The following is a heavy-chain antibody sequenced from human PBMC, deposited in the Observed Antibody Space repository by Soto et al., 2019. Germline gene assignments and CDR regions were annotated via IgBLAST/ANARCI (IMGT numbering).Heavy chain of an antibody. Sequence: SVKVSCKASGYTFTNFYIHWVRQAPGQGLEWMGIINPSAGSTSYAQKFQARVTMTRDTSTSTVYRELNSLRSEDTAAYYCARDYWTPRPPLYGMDVWGQGTTVTVSS. J-gene: IGHJ6*02. CDR1: GYTFTNFY. CDR2: INPSAGST. D-gene: IGHD6-6*01. CDR3: ARDYWTPRPPLYGMDV. V-gene: IGHV1-46*01.